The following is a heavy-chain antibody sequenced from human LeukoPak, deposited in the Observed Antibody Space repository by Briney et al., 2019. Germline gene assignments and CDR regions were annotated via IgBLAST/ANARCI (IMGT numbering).Heavy chain of an antibody. CDR3: ARSAGGVWGAFDM. CDR2: IYHSGST. V-gene: IGHV4-4*02. Sequence: PSETLSLTCAVSGGSISSNWWSWVRQPPGKGLEWIGEIYHSGSTNYNSSLKSRVTISVDKSKNQFSLKLSSVTAADTAVYYCARSAGGVWGAFDMWGPGTMVTVSS. J-gene: IGHJ3*02. CDR1: GGSISSNW. D-gene: IGHD1-26*01.